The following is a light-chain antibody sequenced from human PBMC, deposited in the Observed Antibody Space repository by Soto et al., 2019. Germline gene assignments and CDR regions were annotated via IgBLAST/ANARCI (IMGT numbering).Light chain of an antibody. Sequence: EIVLTQSPGTLSLSPGERATLSCRASQSVSSSYLAWYQQKPGQAPRLLIYGASSRPTGIPDRFSGSGSGTDFTLTISRLESEDSAVYYCQHYGSSPGLTFGGGTKVDIK. V-gene: IGKV3-20*01. J-gene: IGKJ4*01. CDR3: QHYGSSPGLT. CDR1: QSVSSSY. CDR2: GAS.